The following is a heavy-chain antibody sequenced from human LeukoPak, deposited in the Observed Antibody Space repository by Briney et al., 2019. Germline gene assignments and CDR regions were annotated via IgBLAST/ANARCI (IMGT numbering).Heavy chain of an antibody. J-gene: IGHJ4*02. CDR2: ISGSGGST. D-gene: IGHD4-11*01. V-gene: IGHV3-23*01. Sequence: GGSLRLSCAASGFTFSSYAMSWVRHAPGKGLEWVSAISGSGGSTYYADSVKGRFTISRDNSKNTLYLQMDSLRAEDTAIYYCAKGLYSNYELGLDYWGQGTLVTVSS. CDR3: AKGLYSNYELGLDY. CDR1: GFTFSSYA.